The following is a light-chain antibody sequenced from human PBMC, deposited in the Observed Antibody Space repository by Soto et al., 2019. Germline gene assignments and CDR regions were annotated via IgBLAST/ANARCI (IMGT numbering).Light chain of an antibody. V-gene: IGLV1-40*01. J-gene: IGLJ3*02. Sequence: QSALMQPPSMSGAPGQRVTISCTGTSSSIGAVYDVHWYQQVPGTAPKLLIYGNNKRPAGVPDRFSGSKSGTSASLAITGLQAEDEADYYCQSFDSRLSAWVFGGGTKLTVL. CDR3: QSFDSRLSAWV. CDR2: GNN. CDR1: SSSIGAVYD.